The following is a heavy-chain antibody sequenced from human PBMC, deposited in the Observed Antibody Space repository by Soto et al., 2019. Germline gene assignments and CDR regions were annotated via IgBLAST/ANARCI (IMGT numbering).Heavy chain of an antibody. CDR2: ISYDGSNK. V-gene: IGHV3-30-3*01. CDR3: AREGYCSSTSCGNDAFDI. D-gene: IGHD2-2*01. Sequence: QVQLVESGGGVVQPGRSLRLSCAASGFTFSSYAMHWVRQAPGKGLEWVAVISYDGSNKYYADSVKGRFTISRDNSKNTLYLQMNSLRAEDTAVYYCAREGYCSSTSCGNDAFDIWGQGTMVTVSS. J-gene: IGHJ3*02. CDR1: GFTFSSYA.